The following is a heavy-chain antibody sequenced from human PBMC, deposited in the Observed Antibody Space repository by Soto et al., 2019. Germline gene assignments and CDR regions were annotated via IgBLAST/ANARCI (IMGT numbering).Heavy chain of an antibody. D-gene: IGHD3-10*01. CDR2: VIPILGAS. CDR3: ARCRGSYYTNIDS. CDR1: ADTFTGYT. J-gene: IGHJ4*02. V-gene: IGHV1-69*08. Sequence: SVKVSCKASADTFTGYTVTWVRQAPGQGLEWVGRVIPILGASNFAQKFQGRVTISADKSADTAYMVLTGLTSEDTAVYYCARCRGSYYTNIDSWGQGTLVTVSS.